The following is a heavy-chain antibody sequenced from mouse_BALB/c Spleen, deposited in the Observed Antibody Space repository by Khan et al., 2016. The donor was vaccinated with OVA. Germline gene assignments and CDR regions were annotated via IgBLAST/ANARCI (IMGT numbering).Heavy chain of an antibody. D-gene: IGHD2-14*01. CDR3: ARAGYGGFAY. V-gene: IGHV1-77*01. CDR2: IYPGSDYT. CDR1: GYTFSDFL. J-gene: IGHJ3*01. Sequence: QVQLQQSGPELVKTGASVKMSCKASGYTFSDFLISWLKQRPGQGLEWIGEIYPGSDYTYYNEKFKGKATLTSDKSSNTAYMQLSSLTSEDSAVYFCARAGYGGFAYWGQGTLVTVFA.